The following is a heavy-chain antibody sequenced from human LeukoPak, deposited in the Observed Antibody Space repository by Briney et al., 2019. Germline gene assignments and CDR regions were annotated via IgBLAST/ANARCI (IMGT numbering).Heavy chain of an antibody. Sequence: GASVKVSCKASGYTFTSYGISWVRQAPGKGLEWMGGFDPEDGETIYAQKFQGRVTMTEDTSTDTAYMELSSLRSEDTAVYYCATLAGYYFDYWGQGTLVTVSS. V-gene: IGHV1-24*01. CDR3: ATLAGYYFDY. CDR1: GYTFTSYG. J-gene: IGHJ4*02. CDR2: FDPEDGET. D-gene: IGHD3-10*01.